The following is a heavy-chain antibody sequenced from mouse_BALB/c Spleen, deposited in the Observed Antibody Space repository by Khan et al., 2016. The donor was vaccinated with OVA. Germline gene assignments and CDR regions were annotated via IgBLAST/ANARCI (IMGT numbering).Heavy chain of an antibody. J-gene: IGHJ3*01. V-gene: IGHV3-2*02. CDR1: GYSITSDYA. CDR3: AMGRTY. D-gene: IGHD4-1*01. CDR2: ISYSGST. Sequence: EVQLQESGPGLVKPSQSLSLTCTVTGYSITSDYAWNCLRQFPGNKLEWMGYISYSGSTSYNPSLKSRFSISRHTSKHQFFLMLNSVTTEDTATFYCAMGRTYWGQGTLVTVSA.